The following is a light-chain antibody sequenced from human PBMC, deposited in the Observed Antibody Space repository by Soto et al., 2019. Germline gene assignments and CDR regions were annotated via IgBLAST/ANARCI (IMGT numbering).Light chain of an antibody. CDR2: GAS. CDR3: QQYNNWPIP. CDR1: QNVNND. V-gene: IGKV3-15*01. J-gene: IGKJ5*01. Sequence: EIVMTQSPVTLSVSPGERATLSCRASQNVNNDLAWYQQTPGQAPRLLIYGASTRATGIPARFSGSGSGTEFTLTISSLQSEDFAVYYCQQYNNWPIPIGQGTRLEIK.